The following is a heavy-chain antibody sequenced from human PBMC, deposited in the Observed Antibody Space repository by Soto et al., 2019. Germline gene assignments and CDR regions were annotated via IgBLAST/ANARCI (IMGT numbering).Heavy chain of an antibody. J-gene: IGHJ1*01. Sequence: ASVKVSCKASGYTFTGYYMHWVRQAPGQGLEWMGWINPNSGGTNYAQKFEGWVTMTRDTSISTAYMELSRLRSDDTAVYYCARSGGSGWSSAEYVQHWGRVTLFTGAS. CDR3: ARSGGSGWSSAEYVQH. CDR1: GYTFTGYY. CDR2: INPNSGGT. D-gene: IGHD6-19*01. V-gene: IGHV1-2*04.